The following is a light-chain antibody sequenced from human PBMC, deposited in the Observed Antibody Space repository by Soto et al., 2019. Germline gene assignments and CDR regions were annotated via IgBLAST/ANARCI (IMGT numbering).Light chain of an antibody. CDR1: SSNIGSNT. V-gene: IGLV1-44*01. Sequence: QAVVTQPPSASETPGQRVTISCSGGSSNIGSNTVNWYQQLPGTAPKLLIYSNDQRPSGVPDRVSGSKSGTSASLAISGLQSEDEADYYCASWDDSLNGRVFGGGTKLTVL. CDR3: ASWDDSLNGRV. CDR2: SND. J-gene: IGLJ3*02.